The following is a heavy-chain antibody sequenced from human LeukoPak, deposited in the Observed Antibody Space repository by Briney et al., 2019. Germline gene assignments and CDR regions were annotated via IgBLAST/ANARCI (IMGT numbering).Heavy chain of an antibody. Sequence: GGSLRLSCAASGFTFSSYAMSWVRQAPGRGLEWVSAISGSGGSTYYADSVKGRFTISRDNSKNTLYLQMNSLRAEDTAVYYCAKDRQWELLFDYWGQGTLVTVSS. CDR1: GFTFSSYA. V-gene: IGHV3-23*01. CDR2: ISGSGGST. CDR3: AKDRQWELLFDY. J-gene: IGHJ4*02. D-gene: IGHD1-26*01.